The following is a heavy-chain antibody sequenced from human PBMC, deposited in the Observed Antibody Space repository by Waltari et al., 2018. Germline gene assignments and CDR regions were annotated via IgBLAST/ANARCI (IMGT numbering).Heavy chain of an antibody. D-gene: IGHD5-12*01. Sequence: QVLLVQSGAEVKKPGASVKVSCKASGYTFTGYYMHWLRQAPGQGLDGMVMTNPNSGGKNYAQKFQGRVPMTRDTSISTAYMELTRLRTDETARYYCERAVATGGGGAFDIWGQGTMVTFSS. V-gene: IGHV1-2*02. CDR1: GYTFTGYY. J-gene: IGHJ3*02. CDR3: ERAVATGGGGAFDI. CDR2: TNPNSGGK.